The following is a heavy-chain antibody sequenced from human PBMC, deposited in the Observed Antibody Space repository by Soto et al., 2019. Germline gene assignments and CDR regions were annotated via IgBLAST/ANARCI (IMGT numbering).Heavy chain of an antibody. J-gene: IGHJ4*02. CDR2: INAKSGNP. V-gene: IGHV1-2*02. CDR3: AGEACRNNCLKGFGY. D-gene: IGHD2-15*01. CDR1: GYIFTDYY. Sequence: QVQMVQSGAEVKKPGDSVKVSCKASGYIFTDYYLHWVRQAPGQGFEWVGGINAKSGNPKYVPKFQGRVTVTRDTFPSPVDMELNRLTSEDTAVYCCAGEACRNNCLKGFGYWGQGTLVTVSS.